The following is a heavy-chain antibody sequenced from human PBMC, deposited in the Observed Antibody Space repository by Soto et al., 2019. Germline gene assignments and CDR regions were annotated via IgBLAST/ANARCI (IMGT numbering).Heavy chain of an antibody. D-gene: IGHD3-10*01. CDR1: GGSFSGYY. Sequence: QVQLQQWGAGLLKPSETLSLTCAVYGGSFSGYYWSWIRQPPGKGLEWIGEINHSGSTNYNPSLKRRVTISVDTSKNQFSLKLSSVTAADTAVYYCARVGGYYYYYYMDVWGKGTTVTVSS. CDR2: INHSGST. V-gene: IGHV4-34*01. J-gene: IGHJ6*03. CDR3: ARVGGYYYYYYMDV.